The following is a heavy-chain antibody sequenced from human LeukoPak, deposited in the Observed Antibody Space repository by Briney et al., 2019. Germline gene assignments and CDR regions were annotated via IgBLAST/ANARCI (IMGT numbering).Heavy chain of an antibody. Sequence: GGSLRLSCAASGFTFGSYAMYWLRQAPGKGLEWVSGISGSGGSTFYADSVKGRFTISRDNSENTVYLQMNSLRDDDTAVYYCAKTTAGYSSGRYPGWPVDYWGQGTLVTVSS. V-gene: IGHV3-23*01. CDR2: ISGSGGST. CDR1: GFTFGSYA. CDR3: AKTTAGYSSGRYPGWPVDY. J-gene: IGHJ4*02. D-gene: IGHD6-19*01.